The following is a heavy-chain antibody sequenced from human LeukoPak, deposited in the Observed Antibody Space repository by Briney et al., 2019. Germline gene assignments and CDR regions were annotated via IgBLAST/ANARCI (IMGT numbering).Heavy chain of an antibody. CDR2: IGGSGGGT. V-gene: IGHV3-23*01. J-gene: IGHJ4*02. Sequence: GGSLRLSCAASGFTFSTYGMSWVRQAPGKGLEWVSAIGGSGGGTYYADSVKGRFTISRDNSKNTLYLQMNSLGAEDTAVYYCAKEVAAAGFDYWGQGTLVTVSS. CDR1: GFTFSTYG. CDR3: AKEVAAAGFDY. D-gene: IGHD6-13*01.